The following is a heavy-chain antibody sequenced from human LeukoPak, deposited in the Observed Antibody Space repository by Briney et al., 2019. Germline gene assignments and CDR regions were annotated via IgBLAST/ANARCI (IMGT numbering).Heavy chain of an antibody. J-gene: IGHJ4*02. CDR2: IYPGDSGT. CDR1: GSSFSSYW. D-gene: IGHD6-13*01. V-gene: IGHV5-51*01. CDR3: ARQPAAAGRIDY. Sequence: GESLQISCKGSGSSFSSYWIGWVRQLPGKGLEWMGIIYPGDSGTRYSPSFQGQVTISADKSISTAYLQWSSLKASDTAMYYCARQPAAAGRIDYWGQGTLVTVSS.